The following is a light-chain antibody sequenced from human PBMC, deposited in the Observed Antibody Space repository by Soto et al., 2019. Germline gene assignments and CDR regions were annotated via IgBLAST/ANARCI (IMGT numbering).Light chain of an antibody. CDR1: QGIGND. Sequence: DIQMTQSPSSLSASVGDRVTITFRASQGIGNDLGWYQQKPGKAPQRLIFGTSNLQSGVPSRFSGSGSGTEFTLTISSLQPEDFATYYCLQHNNYPRTFGQGTKVDIK. CDR2: GTS. J-gene: IGKJ1*01. V-gene: IGKV1-17*01. CDR3: LQHNNYPRT.